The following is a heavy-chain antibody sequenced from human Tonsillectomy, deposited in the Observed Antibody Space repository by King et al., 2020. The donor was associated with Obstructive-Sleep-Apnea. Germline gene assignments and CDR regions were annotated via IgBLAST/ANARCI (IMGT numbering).Heavy chain of an antibody. Sequence: VQLVESGGGVVQPGRSLRLSCAASGFTFSIYGRHWVRQAPGKGLEWVAVIWYDGIINYYADSVKDRFTISRDNSKNTLYLQMNSLRADDTALYYCARGSGSYRKRGMDVWGQGTTVTVSS. V-gene: IGHV3-33*01. D-gene: IGHD3-10*01. J-gene: IGHJ6*02. CDR1: GFTFSIYG. CDR3: ARGSGSYRKRGMDV. CDR2: IWYDGIIN.